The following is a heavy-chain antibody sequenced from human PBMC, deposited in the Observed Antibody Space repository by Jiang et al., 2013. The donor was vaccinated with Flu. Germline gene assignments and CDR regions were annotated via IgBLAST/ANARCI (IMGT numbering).Heavy chain of an antibody. Sequence: EWVSYISSSGSTIYYADSVKGRFTISRDNAKNSLYLQMNSLRAEDTAVYYCAVHGDFYYFDYWGQGTLVTVSS. CDR3: AVHGDFYYFDY. V-gene: IGHV3-11*04. CDR2: ISSSGSTI. J-gene: IGHJ4*02. D-gene: IGHD4-17*01.